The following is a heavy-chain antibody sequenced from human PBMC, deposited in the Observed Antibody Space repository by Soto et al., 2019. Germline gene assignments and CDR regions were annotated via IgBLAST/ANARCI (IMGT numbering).Heavy chain of an antibody. D-gene: IGHD2-21*02. J-gene: IGHJ4*02. CDR2: INAGNGNT. V-gene: IGHV1-3*01. CDR1: GYTFTSYD. Sequence: QVQLVQSGAEVKKPGASVKVCCKASGYTFTSYDMHWVRQAPGQRLEWMGWINAGNGNTKYSQKFPGKVTTTRDTSAITAYLELSRLRSEDTAVYYCARSIVVVTAADYWGQGTLVTVSS. CDR3: ARSIVVVTAADY.